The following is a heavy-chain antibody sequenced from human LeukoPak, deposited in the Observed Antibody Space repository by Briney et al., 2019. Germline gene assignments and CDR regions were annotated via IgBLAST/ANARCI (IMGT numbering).Heavy chain of an antibody. D-gene: IGHD3-22*01. CDR3: ARDRIYYASSGYYLLDY. J-gene: IGHJ4*02. CDR2: ISSSSSYI. Sequence: PGGSLRLSCAASGFTFSSYSMNWVRQAPGKGLDWVSSISSSSSYIYYADSVKGRFTISRDIAKNSLYLQMNTLSDVDTAVPYWARDRIYYASSGYYLLDYWGQGTLVTVSS. CDR1: GFTFSSYS. V-gene: IGHV3-21*01.